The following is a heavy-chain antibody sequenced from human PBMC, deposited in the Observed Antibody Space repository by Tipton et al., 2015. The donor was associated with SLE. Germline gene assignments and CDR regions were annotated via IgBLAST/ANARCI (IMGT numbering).Heavy chain of an antibody. D-gene: IGHD6-19*01. CDR1: GGSIGPYY. CDR3: ARGVAERLGLDF. Sequence: TLSLTCTVSGGSIGPYYWHWFRPSPGKALEWIGYIYFDGNSNGRGNYNPSLKSRVTMSVDPSKMQFSLNLNSVTAADTALYFCARGVAERLGLDFWGQGSLVTVSS. V-gene: IGHV4-59*01. J-gene: IGHJ4*02. CDR2: IYFDGNS.